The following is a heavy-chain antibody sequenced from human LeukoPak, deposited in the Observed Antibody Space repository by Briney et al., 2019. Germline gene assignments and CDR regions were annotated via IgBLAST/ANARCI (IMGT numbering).Heavy chain of an antibody. CDR1: GFTFDDYA. V-gene: IGHV3-9*01. D-gene: IGHD5-12*01. Sequence: GGSLSLSCAASGFTFDDYAMHWVRQAPGKGLEWVSGIRWNSGSMGYAASMKGRFTFSGDNTKNSLYLEMNSLRVEDTALYYCAKDIASVATIGVDYWGQGTLVTVSS. J-gene: IGHJ4*02. CDR3: AKDIASVATIGVDY. CDR2: IRWNSGSM.